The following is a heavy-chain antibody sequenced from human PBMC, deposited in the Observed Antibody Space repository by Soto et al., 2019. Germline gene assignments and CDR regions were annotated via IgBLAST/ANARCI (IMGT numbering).Heavy chain of an antibody. CDR3: AREELDYDFWSGPGAP. D-gene: IGHD3-3*01. V-gene: IGHV1-18*01. Sequence: ASVKGSCKASGYTFTSYGISWVRQAPGQGLEWMGWISAYNGNTNYAQKLQGRVTMTTDTSTSTAYMELRSLRSDDTAVYYCAREELDYDFWSGPGAPWGQGTLVTVSS. J-gene: IGHJ5*02. CDR1: GYTFTSYG. CDR2: ISAYNGNT.